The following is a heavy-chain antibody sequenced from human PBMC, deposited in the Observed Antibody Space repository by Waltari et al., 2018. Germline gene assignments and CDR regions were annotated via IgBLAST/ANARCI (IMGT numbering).Heavy chain of an antibody. CDR1: GGTFRRST. CDR2: IVPIIGLT. D-gene: IGHD1-26*01. V-gene: IGHV1-69*02. CDR3: ATSQSGTYYDAIVV. Sequence: QVQLVQSGAEVKKPGSSVNVSCQASGGTFRRSTFTWGRQAPGPGRDWMGRIVPIIGLTYYEQSFQGRVTISADESTSTVYMELRSLTFEDSAVYYCATSQSGTYYDAIVVWGQGTKVT. J-gene: IGHJ3*01.